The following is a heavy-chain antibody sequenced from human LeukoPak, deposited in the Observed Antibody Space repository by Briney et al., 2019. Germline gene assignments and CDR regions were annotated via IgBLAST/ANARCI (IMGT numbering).Heavy chain of an antibody. CDR3: ARDLLGYNYYYMDV. J-gene: IGHJ6*03. Sequence: SGGSLRLSCAASGFTFSSYAMSWVRQAPGKGLEWVSSISSSGTYIHYADSVEGRFIISRDNAKNSLFLQMNSLRVEDTAVYYCARDLLGYNYYYMDVWGKGTTVTVSS. CDR1: GFTFSSYA. D-gene: IGHD3-16*02. V-gene: IGHV3-21*06. CDR2: ISSSGTYI.